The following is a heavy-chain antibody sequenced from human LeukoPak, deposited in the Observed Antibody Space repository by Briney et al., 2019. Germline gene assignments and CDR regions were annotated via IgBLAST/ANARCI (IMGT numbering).Heavy chain of an antibody. CDR2: INTNTGNP. Sequence: ASVKVSCKASGYTFTSYAMNWVRQAPGQGLEWMGWINTNTGNPTYAQGFTGRFVFSLDTSVSTAYLQIGSLKAEDTAVYYCARADSSSWYRVFGYYYYYMDVWGKGTTVTVSS. CDR3: ARADSSSWYRVFGYYYYYMDV. V-gene: IGHV7-4-1*01. J-gene: IGHJ6*03. CDR1: GYTFTSYA. D-gene: IGHD6-13*01.